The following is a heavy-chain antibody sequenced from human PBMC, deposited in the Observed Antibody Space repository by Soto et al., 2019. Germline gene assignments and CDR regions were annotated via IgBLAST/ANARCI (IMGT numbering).Heavy chain of an antibody. CDR3: ARATGNYYYYGMHV. J-gene: IGHJ6*02. CDR1: GGTFSTYP. CDR2: IVPILRSA. Sequence: QVLLVQSGAEMRRPGSSVKVSCKASGGTFSTYPISWVRQAPGQGLEWMGGIVPILRSANYAQRFQDRVTITADESTATAYMDLSSLTSEDTAIYYCARATGNYYYYGMHVWGPGTTVIVSS. V-gene: IGHV1-69*01. D-gene: IGHD7-27*01.